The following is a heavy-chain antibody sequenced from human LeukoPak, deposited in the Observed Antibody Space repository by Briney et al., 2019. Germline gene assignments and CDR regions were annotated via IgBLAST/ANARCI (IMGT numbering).Heavy chain of an antibody. J-gene: IGHJ6*04. CDR2: ISAYNGNT. D-gene: IGHD3-10*01. V-gene: IGHV1-18*04. Sequence: ASVKVSCKASGYTFTSYGISWVRQAPGPGLGWMGWISAYNGNTNYAQTLQGRVTMTTDTSTSTAYMELRSLRSDDTAVYYCAREVYYGSGSYYSQAVLDGMDVWGKGTTVTVSS. CDR1: GYTFTSYG. CDR3: AREVYYGSGSYYSQAVLDGMDV.